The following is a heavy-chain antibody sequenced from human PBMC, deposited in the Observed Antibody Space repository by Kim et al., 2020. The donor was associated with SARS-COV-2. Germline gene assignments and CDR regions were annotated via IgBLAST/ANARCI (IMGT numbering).Heavy chain of an antibody. J-gene: IGHJ3*02. CDR3: SILTGWYTFVTAFDI. CDR2: ISSSSTYI. V-gene: IGHV3-48*02. CDR1: GFSFSSYS. Sequence: GGSLRRSCVASGFSFSSYSINWVRQAPGKGLEWISYISSSSTYIHYADSVEGRFTISRDNARDSVYLQLNSLRDEDTAVYYCSILTGWYTFVTAFDIWGQGTMVTVSS. D-gene: IGHD6-19*01.